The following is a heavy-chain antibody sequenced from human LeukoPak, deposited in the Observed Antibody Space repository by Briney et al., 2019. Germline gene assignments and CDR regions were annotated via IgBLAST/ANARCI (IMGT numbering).Heavy chain of an antibody. Sequence: GGSLRLSCAASGFTFSTYSMNWVRQAPGKGLEWVSSISSNNRYIYYADSVKGRFTISRDNAKNSLYLQMNSLRAEDTAVYYCARFDDYYDSSGYSLWGPGTLVTVSS. V-gene: IGHV3-21*01. D-gene: IGHD3-22*01. CDR1: GFTFSTYS. CDR3: ARFDDYYDSSGYSL. CDR2: ISSNNRYI. J-gene: IGHJ4*01.